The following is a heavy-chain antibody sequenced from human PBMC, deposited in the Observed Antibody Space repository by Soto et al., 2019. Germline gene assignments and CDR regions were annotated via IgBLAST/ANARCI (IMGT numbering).Heavy chain of an antibody. Sequence: GESRRRAWAASRFTFSSYGMSWVRQAPGKGLEWVSAISGSGGSTYYADSVKGRFTMSRDNSKNTLYLQMNSLRAEDTAVYYCAAQSSWYYYYGMDVWGQGTTVTVSS. J-gene: IGHJ6*02. CDR2: ISGSGGST. CDR1: RFTFSSYG. V-gene: IGHV3-23*01. CDR3: AAQSSWYYYYGMDV. D-gene: IGHD6-13*01.